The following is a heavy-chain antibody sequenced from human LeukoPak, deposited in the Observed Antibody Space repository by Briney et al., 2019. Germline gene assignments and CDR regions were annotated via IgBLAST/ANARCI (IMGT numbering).Heavy chain of an antibody. Sequence: SETLSLTCAVYGGSFSGYYWSWIRQPPGKGLEWIGEINHSGSTNYNPSLKSRVTISVDTSKNQFSLKLNSVTPTDTAVYFCAGGKYDILTGYFRFDHWGQGTLVTVSS. CDR2: INHSGST. CDR1: GGSFSGYY. D-gene: IGHD3-9*01. V-gene: IGHV4-34*01. J-gene: IGHJ4*02. CDR3: AGGKYDILTGYFRFDH.